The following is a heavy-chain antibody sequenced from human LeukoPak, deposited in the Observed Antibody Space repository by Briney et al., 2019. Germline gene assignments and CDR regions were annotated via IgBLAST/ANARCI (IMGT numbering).Heavy chain of an antibody. V-gene: IGHV3-7*03. D-gene: IGHD3-16*01. CDR2: INHNGNVN. J-gene: IGHJ6*02. CDR3: ARGGGLDV. Sequence: GGSLRFFCAASGFTFSSYWMNWARQAPGQGLEWVASINHNGNVNYYVDSVKGRFTISRDNAKNSLYLQMSNLRAEDTAVYFCARGGGLDVWGQGATVTVSS. CDR1: GFTFSSYW.